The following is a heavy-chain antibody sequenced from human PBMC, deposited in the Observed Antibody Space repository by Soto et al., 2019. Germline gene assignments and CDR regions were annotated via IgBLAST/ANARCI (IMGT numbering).Heavy chain of an antibody. CDR3: AREDIVVVPAAIGGWFDP. D-gene: IGHD2-2*01. V-gene: IGHV3-33*01. CDR2: IWYDGSNK. CDR1: GFTFSSYG. Sequence: QVQLVESGGGVVQPGRSLRLSCAASGFTFSSYGMHWVRQAPGKGLEWVAVIWYDGSNKYYADSVKGRFTISRDNSKNTLYLRMNSLRAEDTAVYYCAREDIVVVPAAIGGWFDPWGQGTLVTVSS. J-gene: IGHJ5*02.